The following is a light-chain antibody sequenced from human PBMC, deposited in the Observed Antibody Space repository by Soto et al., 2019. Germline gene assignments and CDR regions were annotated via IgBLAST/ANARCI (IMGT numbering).Light chain of an antibody. CDR2: DAS. CDR1: QSINTY. J-gene: IGKJ5*01. CDR3: QQYNNWPPK. V-gene: IGKV3-11*01. Sequence: ENVLTQSPATLSLSPGEGATLSCRASQSINTYLAWYQQKPGQAPRLLIYDASKRATGIPARFSGSGSGTNFTLTISSLQSEDFAVYYCQQYNNWPPKFGQGTRLEIK.